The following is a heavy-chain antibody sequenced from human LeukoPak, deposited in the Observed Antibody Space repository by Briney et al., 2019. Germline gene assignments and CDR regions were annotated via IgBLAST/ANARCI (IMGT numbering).Heavy chain of an antibody. Sequence: SETLSLTCTVSGGSISSYYWSWIRQPAGKGLEWIGRIYTSWNTNYNPSLKSRVSMSVDTSKNQFSLRLSSVTAADTAVYYCARVMVRGVIIHWFDPWGQGTLVTVSS. CDR3: ARVMVRGVIIHWFDP. D-gene: IGHD3-10*01. CDR2: IYTSWNT. V-gene: IGHV4-4*07. J-gene: IGHJ5*02. CDR1: GGSISSYY.